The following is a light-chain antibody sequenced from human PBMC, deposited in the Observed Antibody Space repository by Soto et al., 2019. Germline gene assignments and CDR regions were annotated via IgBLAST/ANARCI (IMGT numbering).Light chain of an antibody. CDR3: QKYNGAPF. J-gene: IGKJ5*01. V-gene: IGKV1-27*01. Sequence: DIQMTQSPSSLSASVGDRVTITCRASPGIRNDLAWYQQKPGKAPKLLIYAASTLQSGVPSRFSGSGSGTDFTLTISSLQPEDVATYYCQKYNGAPFFGQGTRLEIK. CDR2: AAS. CDR1: PGIRND.